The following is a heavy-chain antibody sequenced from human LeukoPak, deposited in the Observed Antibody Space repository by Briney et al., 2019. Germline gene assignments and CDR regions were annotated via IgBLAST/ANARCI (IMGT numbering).Heavy chain of an antibody. D-gene: IGHD3-9*01. CDR1: GDSITELS. Sequence: PRASVKVSCKVSGDSITELSTHWVRQAPGKGLEWMGGFDPGSGEIIYEQKFQDRVTMTEDTSTDTAYMELSSLRSENTALYYCATGTHYDLLPFWGQGTLVTVSS. J-gene: IGHJ4*02. V-gene: IGHV1-24*01. CDR3: ATGTHYDLLPF. CDR2: FDPGSGEI.